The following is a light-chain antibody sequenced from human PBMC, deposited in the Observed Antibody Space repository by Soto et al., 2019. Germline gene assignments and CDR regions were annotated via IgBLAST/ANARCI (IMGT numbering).Light chain of an antibody. V-gene: IGLV2-14*01. CDR2: EAS. CDR1: SRDVGGSNY. CDR3: SSYASSSTLEV. Sequence: QSVLIQPASVSGSPGQSITISCTGTSRDVGGSNYVSWYQHHPHRTPKLLIYEASYRPSGVSSRFSGSKSGNTASLTISGFQAEDEAVYCCSSYASSSTLEVFGVGTKVTVL. J-gene: IGLJ1*01.